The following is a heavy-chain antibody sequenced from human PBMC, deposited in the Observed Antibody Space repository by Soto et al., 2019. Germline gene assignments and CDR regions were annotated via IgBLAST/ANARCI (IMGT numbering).Heavy chain of an antibody. V-gene: IGHV5-51*01. CDR2: IYPGDSDT. CDR3: ARHSLATQPGDY. Sequence: GESLKISCKASGYSFSTYWISWVRQRPGKGLDWMGIIYPGDSDTRYSPSFQGQVTISVDNSIDTAYLEWTTLRASDSAMYYCARHSLATQPGDYWGQGTRVTVSS. D-gene: IGHD5-12*01. J-gene: IGHJ4*02. CDR1: GYSFSTYW.